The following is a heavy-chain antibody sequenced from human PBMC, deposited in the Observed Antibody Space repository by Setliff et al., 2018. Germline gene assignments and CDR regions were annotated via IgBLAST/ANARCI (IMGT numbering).Heavy chain of an antibody. Sequence: ASVKVSCKTSGYNFITTGISWVRQAPGQGPEWMGCISPYNGNTNYAQKFQDRVTMTTDTSTSTVYMELKNLRSDDTAVYYCARSSGPRVVLDADFDYRGQGTLVTVSS. D-gene: IGHD5-18*01. J-gene: IGHJ4*02. CDR1: GYNFITTG. V-gene: IGHV1-18*01. CDR3: ARSSGPRVVLDADFDY. CDR2: ISPYNGNT.